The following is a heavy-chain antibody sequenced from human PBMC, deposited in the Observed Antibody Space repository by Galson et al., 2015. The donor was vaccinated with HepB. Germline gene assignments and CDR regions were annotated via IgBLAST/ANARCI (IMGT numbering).Heavy chain of an antibody. D-gene: IGHD3-16*01. Sequence: ETLSLTCTVSGGSVSSGSYYWSWIRQPPGKGLEWIGYIYYSGSTNYNPSLKSRVTISVDTSKNQFSLKLSSVTAADTAVYYCAREGGGSWGQGTPVTVSS. V-gene: IGHV4-61*01. CDR3: AREGGGS. CDR2: IYYSGST. CDR1: GGSVSSGSYY. J-gene: IGHJ5*02.